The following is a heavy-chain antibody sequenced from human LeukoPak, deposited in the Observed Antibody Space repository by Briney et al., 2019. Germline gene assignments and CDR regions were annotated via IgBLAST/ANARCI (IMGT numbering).Heavy chain of an antibody. CDR1: GGTFSSYA. Sequence: SVKVSCKASGGTFSSYAISWVRQAPGQGLEWMGRIISILGIANYAQKFQGRVTITADKSTSAAYMELSSLRSEDTAVYYCARDLETRYCTNGVCPFQDYWGQGTLVTVSS. J-gene: IGHJ4*02. D-gene: IGHD2-8*01. CDR3: ARDLETRYCTNGVCPFQDY. V-gene: IGHV1-69*04. CDR2: IISILGIA.